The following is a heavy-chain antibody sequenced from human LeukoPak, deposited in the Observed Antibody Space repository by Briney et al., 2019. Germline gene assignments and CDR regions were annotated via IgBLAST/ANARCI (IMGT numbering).Heavy chain of an antibody. Sequence: PSETLSLTCTASGGSLTSSSYYWGWIRQSPGKGLEWVGSIYFNGSPYYNPSLKSRVTISADTSKNQFSLELSSVAAADTAGYYCARHWKYCSVGSCSDNWFDSGGQGTLVTVSS. J-gene: IGHJ5*01. V-gene: IGHV4-39*01. CDR1: GGSLTSSSYY. CDR3: ARHWKYCSVGSCSDNWFDS. CDR2: IYFNGSP. D-gene: IGHD2-15*01.